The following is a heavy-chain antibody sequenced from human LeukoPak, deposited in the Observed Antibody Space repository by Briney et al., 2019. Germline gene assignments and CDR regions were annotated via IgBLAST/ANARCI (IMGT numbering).Heavy chain of an antibody. CDR3: ARDLHFALDY. V-gene: IGHV6-1*01. CDR1: GDSVSSTGSA. J-gene: IGHJ4*02. CDR2: TYYRSNWNS. Sequence: SQTLSLTCAISGDSVSSTGSAWNWIGQSPSRGLEWLGRTYYRSNWNSDYAVSVKSRITISPDTSKNQFSLQLSSVTPEDTALYFCARDLHFALDYWGQGTLVTVAS. D-gene: IGHD2/OR15-2a*01.